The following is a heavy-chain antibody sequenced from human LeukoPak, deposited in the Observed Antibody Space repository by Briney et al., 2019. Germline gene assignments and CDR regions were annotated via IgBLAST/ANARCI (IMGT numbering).Heavy chain of an antibody. CDR1: GYTFTSYG. CDR2: ISAYNGNT. V-gene: IGHV1-18*01. Sequence: ASVKVSCKASGYTFTSYGISWVRQAPGQGLEWMGWISAYNGNTNYAQKLQGRVTMTTDTSTGTAYMELRSLRSDDTAVYYCARVVRIAARPARFDYWGQGTLVTVSS. D-gene: IGHD6-6*01. CDR3: ARVVRIAARPARFDY. J-gene: IGHJ4*02.